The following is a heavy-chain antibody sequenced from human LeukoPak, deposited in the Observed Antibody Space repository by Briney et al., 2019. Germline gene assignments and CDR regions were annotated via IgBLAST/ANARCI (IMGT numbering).Heavy chain of an antibody. V-gene: IGHV3-23*01. D-gene: IGHD3-16*01. J-gene: IGHJ4*02. Sequence: PGGSLRLSCAASGFTFSNYAMSWVRLAQGKGLEWVSVIGGSVGSTYYADSVKGRFTISRDKSKSTVYLQMKSLRAEDTAVYYCAKRRLGYYFDYWGQGTLVTVSS. CDR3: AKRRLGYYFDY. CDR2: IGGSVGST. CDR1: GFTFSNYA.